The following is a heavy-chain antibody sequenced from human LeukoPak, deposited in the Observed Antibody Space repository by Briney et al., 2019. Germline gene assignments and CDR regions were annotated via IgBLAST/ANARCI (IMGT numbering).Heavy chain of an antibody. V-gene: IGHV3-7*05. CDR1: GFTFSNLW. Sequence: TGGPLRLSCAASGFTFSNLWMDWVRQAPGKGLEWVASIKSDGSRQYYLNSVKGRFTVSRDNAKNFLYLQMNSLRTEDTAIYYCARNRGEGSGSSDYWGQGTLVAVSS. J-gene: IGHJ4*02. D-gene: IGHD3-22*01. CDR2: IKSDGSRQ. CDR3: ARNRGEGSGSSDY.